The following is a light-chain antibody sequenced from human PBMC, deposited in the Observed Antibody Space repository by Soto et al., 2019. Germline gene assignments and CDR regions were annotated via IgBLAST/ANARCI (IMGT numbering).Light chain of an antibody. CDR3: HQRKSWPRT. Sequence: EIVLTQSPATLSVSPGDRATLCCWASQTVSNKLAWYQHKPGQAPRLLIYDTSNRATGIPARFSGSGSGTDFTLTISSLEPEDFAVYYCHQRKSWPRTFGQGTKVDIK. CDR2: DTS. J-gene: IGKJ1*01. V-gene: IGKV3-11*01. CDR1: QTVSNK.